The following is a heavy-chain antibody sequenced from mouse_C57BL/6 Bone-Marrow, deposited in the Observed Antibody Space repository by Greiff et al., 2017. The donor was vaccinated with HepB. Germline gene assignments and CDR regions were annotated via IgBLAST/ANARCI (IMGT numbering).Heavy chain of an antibody. CDR3: ARHRTALVYFDY. Sequence: EVNVVESGGDLVKPGGSLKLSCAASGFTFSSYGMSWVRQTPDKRLEWVATISSGGSYTYYPDSVKGRFTISRDNAKNTLYLQMSSLKSEDTAMYYCARHRTALVYFDYWGQGTTLTVSS. J-gene: IGHJ2*01. D-gene: IGHD3-2*01. CDR2: ISSGGSYT. CDR1: GFTFSSYG. V-gene: IGHV5-6*01.